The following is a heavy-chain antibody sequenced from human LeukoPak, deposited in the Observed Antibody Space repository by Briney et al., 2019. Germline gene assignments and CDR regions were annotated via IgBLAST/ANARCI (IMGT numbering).Heavy chain of an antibody. CDR2: ISGDGRST. J-gene: IGHJ3*02. V-gene: IGHV3-74*01. Sequence: TGGSLRLSCAASEFTFSSYWMHWVRQAPGKGLVWVSRISGDGRSTSYADSVKGRFTISRDNAKNTMYLQMNSLRAEDTAVYYCARDTLFCSGGYCYHDIWGQGTMVTVSS. CDR3: ARDTLFCSGGYCYHDI. CDR1: EFTFSSYW. D-gene: IGHD2-15*01.